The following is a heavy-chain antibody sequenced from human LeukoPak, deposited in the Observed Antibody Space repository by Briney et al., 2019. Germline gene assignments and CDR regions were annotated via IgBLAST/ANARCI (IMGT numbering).Heavy chain of an antibody. CDR1: GFRLSDYW. V-gene: IGHV3-7*01. Sequence: GGSLRLSCAASGFRLSDYWMSWVRQAPGKGLEWVANIKEDGAEKYYVESVKGRFTIFRDNAKHSLHLQMNSLRVEDTAVYYCASGMTEFDYWGQGTLVTVSS. CDR2: IKEDGAEK. J-gene: IGHJ4*02. CDR3: ASGMTEFDY.